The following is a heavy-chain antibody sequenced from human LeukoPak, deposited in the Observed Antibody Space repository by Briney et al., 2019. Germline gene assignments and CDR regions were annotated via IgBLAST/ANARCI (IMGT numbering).Heavy chain of an antibody. CDR3: ARGGYWFDP. CDR2: IYYSGGT. D-gene: IGHD3-16*01. V-gene: IGHV4-39*01. Sequence: SETLSLTCTVSGGSISSSSYYWGWIRQPPGKGLEWIGRIYYSGGTYHNPSLKSRVTISVDTSKNQFSLKLSSVTAADTAVYYCARGGYWFDPWGQGTLVTVSS. J-gene: IGHJ5*02. CDR1: GGSISSSSYY.